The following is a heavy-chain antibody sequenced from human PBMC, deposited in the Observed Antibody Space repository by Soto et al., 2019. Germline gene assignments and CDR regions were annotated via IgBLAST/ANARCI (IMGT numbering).Heavy chain of an antibody. D-gene: IGHD5-12*01. CDR2: ISYDGSNK. Sequence: SLRLSCAASGFTFSSYGMHWVRQAPGKGLEWVAVISYDGSNKYYADSVKGRFTISRDNSKNTLYLQMNSLRAEDTAVYYCAKETEPWIYRPSYFDYWGQGTLVTVSS. CDR1: GFTFSSYG. V-gene: IGHV3-30*18. CDR3: AKETEPWIYRPSYFDY. J-gene: IGHJ4*02.